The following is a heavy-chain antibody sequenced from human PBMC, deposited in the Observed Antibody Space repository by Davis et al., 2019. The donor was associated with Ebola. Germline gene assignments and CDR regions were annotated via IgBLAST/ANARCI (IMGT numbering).Heavy chain of an antibody. J-gene: IGHJ4*02. Sequence: PSETLSLTCAVSGYSISSGYYWGWIRQPPGKGLEWIGSIYHSGSTYYNPSLKSRVTMSVDTSKNQFSLKLSSVTAADTAVYYCARVRTATGLDYWGQGTLVTVSS. CDR1: GYSISSGYY. CDR2: IYHSGST. D-gene: IGHD4-17*01. CDR3: ARVRTATGLDY. V-gene: IGHV4-38-2*01.